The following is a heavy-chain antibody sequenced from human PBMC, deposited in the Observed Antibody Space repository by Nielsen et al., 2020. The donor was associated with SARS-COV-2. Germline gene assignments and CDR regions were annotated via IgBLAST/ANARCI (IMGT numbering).Heavy chain of an antibody. Sequence: SLKISCAVSGLTFSNAWMSWVRQAPGKGLEWVSGISWNSGSIGYADSVKGRFTISRDNAKNSLYLQMNSLRAEDTALYYCAKDMIAVAGWGQGTLVTVSS. CDR3: AKDMIAVAG. V-gene: IGHV3-9*01. CDR2: ISWNSGSI. D-gene: IGHD6-19*01. CDR1: GLTFSNAW. J-gene: IGHJ4*02.